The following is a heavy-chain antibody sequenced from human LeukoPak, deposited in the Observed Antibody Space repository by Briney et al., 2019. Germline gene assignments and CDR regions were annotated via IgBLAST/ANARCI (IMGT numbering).Heavy chain of an antibody. D-gene: IGHD4/OR15-4a*01. V-gene: IGHV4-59*01. Sequence: SETLSLTCTVSGGSINNYYWNWLRQPPGKGLEWIGYMSYSGNTYYNPSLKSRFTISVDMSKNQFYLQMSSVTAADTAVYSCARDEYGGPFDYWGQGALVTVSS. CDR1: GGSINNYY. J-gene: IGHJ4*02. CDR3: ARDEYGGPFDY. CDR2: MSYSGNT.